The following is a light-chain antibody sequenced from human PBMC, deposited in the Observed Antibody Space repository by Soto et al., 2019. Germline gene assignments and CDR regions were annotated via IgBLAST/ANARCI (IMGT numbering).Light chain of an antibody. CDR1: QSISSW. Sequence: DILMTQFPSTLSASVGDRVTITCRASQSISSWLAWYQQKPGKAPKLLIYDVSSLESGVPSRFSGSGSGTGFTLTISSLQPDDFATYYCQQYNSYSPTFGQGTKV. J-gene: IGKJ1*01. V-gene: IGKV1-5*01. CDR2: DVS. CDR3: QQYNSYSPT.